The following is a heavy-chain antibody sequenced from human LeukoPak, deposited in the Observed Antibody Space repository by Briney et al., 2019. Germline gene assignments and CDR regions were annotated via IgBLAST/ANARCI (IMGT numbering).Heavy chain of an antibody. Sequence: ASVKVSCKDSGYTFTSYGIRWVRQAPGQALEWMGWISAYNGKTIHAQKLQDRVTMTTDTPTSTGYMELRSLISDDTAVYYCARPIGEHAFDIWGQGTLVTVSS. V-gene: IGHV1-18*01. J-gene: IGHJ3*02. CDR2: ISAYNGKT. CDR3: ARPIGEHAFDI. D-gene: IGHD5-24*01. CDR1: GYTFTSYG.